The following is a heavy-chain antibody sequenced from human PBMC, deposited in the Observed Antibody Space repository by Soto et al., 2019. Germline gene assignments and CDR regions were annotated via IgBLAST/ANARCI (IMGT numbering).Heavy chain of an antibody. D-gene: IGHD3-3*01. CDR1: GYTFTSYY. J-gene: IGHJ3*02. CDR3: AREVSEDFWSGYYGLRAFDI. Sequence: GASVKVSCKASGYTFTSYYMHWVRQAPGQGLEWMGMINPNSGGTNYAQKFQGWVTMTRDTSISTAYMELSRLRSDDTAVYYCAREVSEDFWSGYYGLRAFDIWGQGTMVTVSS. V-gene: IGHV1-2*04. CDR2: INPNSGGT.